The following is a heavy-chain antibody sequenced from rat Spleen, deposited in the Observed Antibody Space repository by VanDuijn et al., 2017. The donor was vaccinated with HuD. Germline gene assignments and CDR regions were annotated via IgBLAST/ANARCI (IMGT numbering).Heavy chain of an antibody. CDR1: GFTFSDYY. J-gene: IGHJ3*01. D-gene: IGHD1-11*01. CDR3: ATRDGGYPG. V-gene: IGHV5-7*01. Sequence: EVQLVESGGGLVQPGRSLKLSCAASGFTFSDYYMAWVRQAPQKGLEWVASISYDGSSTYYRDSVKGRFTISRDNAKSTLYLQMDSLRSEDTATYYCATRDGGYPGWGQGTLVTVSS. CDR2: ISYDGSST.